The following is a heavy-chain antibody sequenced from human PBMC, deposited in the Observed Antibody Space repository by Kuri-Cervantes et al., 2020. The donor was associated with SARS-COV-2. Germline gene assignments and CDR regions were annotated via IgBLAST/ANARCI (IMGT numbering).Heavy chain of an antibody. V-gene: IGHV3-72*01. Sequence: GGSLRLSCAASGFTFSSYAMHWVRQAPGRGLEWVGRIRNKDGKYSTEYAASVRGRFTISRDDSKKSLYLQMNSLQTEDTAVYYCTSLQRIPLFDIWGQGTVVTVSS. CDR2: IRNKDGKYST. CDR1: GFTFSSYA. J-gene: IGHJ3*02. CDR3: TSLQRIPLFDI. D-gene: IGHD2-21*01.